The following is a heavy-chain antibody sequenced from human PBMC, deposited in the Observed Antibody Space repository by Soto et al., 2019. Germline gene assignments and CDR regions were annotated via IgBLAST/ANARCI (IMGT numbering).Heavy chain of an antibody. J-gene: IGHJ4*02. CDR2: IYYSGST. V-gene: IGHV4-39*01. CDR1: GGSISSSRYY. D-gene: IGHD3-9*01. Sequence: SETLSLTCTVSGGSISSSRYYWGWIRQPPGKGLEWIGSIYYSGSTYYNPSLKSRVTISVDTSKNQFSLKLSSVTAADTAVYYCARHLASNYDVLTGYQYYFDYWGQGTLVTVSS. CDR3: ARHLASNYDVLTGYQYYFDY.